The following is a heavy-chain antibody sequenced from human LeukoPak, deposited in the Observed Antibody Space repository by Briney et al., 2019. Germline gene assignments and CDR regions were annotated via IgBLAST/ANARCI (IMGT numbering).Heavy chain of an antibody. CDR3: ARGGRLTGYPYYFDY. V-gene: IGHV3-74*01. D-gene: IGHD3-9*01. J-gene: IGHJ4*02. Sequence: PGGSLRLSCAASGFTFSSYWMHWVRQAPGKGLLWVSRINSDGSSTSYADSVKGRFTISRDNAKNSLFLQMNSLRAEDTAVYYCARGGRLTGYPYYFDYWGQGTLVTVSS. CDR2: INSDGSST. CDR1: GFTFSSYW.